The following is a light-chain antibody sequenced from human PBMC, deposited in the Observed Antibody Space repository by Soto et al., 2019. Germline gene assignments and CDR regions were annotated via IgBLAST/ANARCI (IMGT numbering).Light chain of an antibody. V-gene: IGLV2-14*01. J-gene: IGLJ1*01. CDR3: SSYTSSTFYV. CDR2: DVS. CDR1: SSDVGGYNY. Sequence: QSVLTQPASVSGSPGQSITISCTGTSSDVGGYNYVSWYQQHPGKAPKLMIYDVSNRPSGVSNRFSGSKSGNTASLTISVLQAEDEADYYCSSYTSSTFYVFGTGTKVIVL.